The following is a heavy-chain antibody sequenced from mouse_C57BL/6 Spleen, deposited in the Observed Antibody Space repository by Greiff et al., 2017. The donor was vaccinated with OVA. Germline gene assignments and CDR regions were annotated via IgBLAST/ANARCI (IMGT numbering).Heavy chain of an antibody. J-gene: IGHJ1*03. D-gene: IGHD1-1*01. CDR1: GFTFSDYG. CDR3: ARPHYYGSSYDWYFDV. Sequence: EVMLVESGGGLVKPGGSLKLSCAASGFTFSDYGMHWVRQAPEKGLEWVAYISSGSSTIYYADTVKGRFPISRDNAKNTLFLQMTSLRSEDTAMYYCARPHYYGSSYDWYFDVWGTGTTVTVSS. CDR2: ISSGSSTI. V-gene: IGHV5-17*01.